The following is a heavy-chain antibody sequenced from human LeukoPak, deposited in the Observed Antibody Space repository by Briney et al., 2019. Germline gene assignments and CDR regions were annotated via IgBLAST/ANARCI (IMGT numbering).Heavy chain of an antibody. Sequence: GKSLKISGKGSGYIFTRYWIGGVRQMPGKGLEWMGLIYPGDSDTRYSPSFQGQVTISVDKSISTAYLQWGSLKASDTAIYYCATKVRYDNWFDPWGQGALVTVSS. V-gene: IGHV5-51*01. CDR1: GYIFTRYW. J-gene: IGHJ5*01. CDR3: ATKVRYDNWFDP. CDR2: IYPGDSDT. D-gene: IGHD1-1*01.